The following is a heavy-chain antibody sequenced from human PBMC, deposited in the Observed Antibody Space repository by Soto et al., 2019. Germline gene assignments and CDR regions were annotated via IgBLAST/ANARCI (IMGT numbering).Heavy chain of an antibody. Sequence: EAQLVESGGGLVQPGGSLRVSCAVSGFTFSSYWMSWVRQAPGKGLEWVAKIKQDGSEKAYVDSVKGRFTISRDNANNSLFLHMYSLRAEDTAVYYWARVGRDAYNWFDPWGQGTLVTVSS. CDR1: GFTFSSYW. D-gene: IGHD3-10*01. J-gene: IGHJ5*02. CDR2: IKQDGSEK. V-gene: IGHV3-7*01. CDR3: ARVGRDAYNWFDP.